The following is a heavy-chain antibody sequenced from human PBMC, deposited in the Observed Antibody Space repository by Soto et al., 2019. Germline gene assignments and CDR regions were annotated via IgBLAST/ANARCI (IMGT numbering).Heavy chain of an antibody. CDR3: ARGEYYDSSVNSNFDY. J-gene: IGHJ4*02. V-gene: IGHV3-7*03. CDR2: IKQDGSEK. D-gene: IGHD3-22*01. CDR1: GFTFSSYW. Sequence: HPGGSLRLSCAASGFTFSSYWMSWVRQAPGKGLEWVANIKQDGSEKYYVDSVKGRFTISRDNAKNSLYLQMNGLRAEDTAVYYCARGEYYDSSVNSNFDYWGQGTLVTVSS.